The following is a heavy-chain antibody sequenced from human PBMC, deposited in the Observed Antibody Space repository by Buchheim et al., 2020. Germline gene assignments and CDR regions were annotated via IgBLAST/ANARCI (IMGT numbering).Heavy chain of an antibody. D-gene: IGHD3-22*01. CDR3: ARANYYDSSGYDY. V-gene: IGHV3-66*01. CDR1: GFTVSSNY. CDR2: IYSGGRT. Sequence: EVQLVESGGGLVQPGGSLRLSCAASGFTVSSNYMSWVRQAPGKGLEWVSVIYSGGRTYYADPVKGRFTISRDNSKNTMYLQMNSLRAEDTAVYYCARANYYDSSGYDYWGQGTL. J-gene: IGHJ4*02.